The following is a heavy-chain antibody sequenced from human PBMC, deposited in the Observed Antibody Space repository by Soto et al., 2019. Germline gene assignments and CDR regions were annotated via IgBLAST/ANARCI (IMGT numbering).Heavy chain of an antibody. J-gene: IGHJ5*02. CDR1: GFTFSSYW. CDR3: ARVQDDILTGYYQWFDP. D-gene: IGHD3-9*01. V-gene: IGHV3-7*01. CDR2: IKQDGSEK. Sequence: EVQLVESGGGLVQRGGSLRLSCGDSGFTFSSYWMSWVRQAPGKGLEWVANIKQDGSEKYYVDSVKGRFTISRDNAKNSLYLQVNSLRAEDTAVYYCARVQDDILTGYYQWFDPWGQGTLVTVSS.